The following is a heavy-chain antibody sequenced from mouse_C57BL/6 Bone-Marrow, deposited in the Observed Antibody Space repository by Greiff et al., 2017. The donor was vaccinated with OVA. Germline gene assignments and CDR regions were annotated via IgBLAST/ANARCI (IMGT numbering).Heavy chain of an antibody. CDR2: ISNGGGST. Sequence: EVKLMESGGGLVQPGGSLKLSCAASGFTFSDYYMYWVRQTPEKRLEWVAYISNGGGSTYYPDTVKGRFTISRDNAKNTLYLQMSRLKSEDTAMYYCARRGGNYDYFDYGGQGTTLTVSS. CDR1: GFTFSDYY. V-gene: IGHV5-12*01. CDR3: ARRGGNYDYFDY. D-gene: IGHD2-1*01. J-gene: IGHJ2*01.